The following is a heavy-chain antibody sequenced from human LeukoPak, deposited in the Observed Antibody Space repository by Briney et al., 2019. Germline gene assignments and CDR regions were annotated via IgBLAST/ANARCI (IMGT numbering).Heavy chain of an antibody. V-gene: IGHV4-39*01. Sequence: KPSETLSLTCTVSGGSISSSSYYWGWIRQPPGKGLEWIGTIYYNGNTYYNPSLKSRVTISEDTSRNRFSLKLSSVTAADTAIYYCARLPSGYTSSLGVFDYWGQGTLVTASS. CDR3: ARLPSGYTSSLGVFDY. J-gene: IGHJ4*02. CDR1: GGSISSSSYY. D-gene: IGHD6-13*01. CDR2: IYYNGNT.